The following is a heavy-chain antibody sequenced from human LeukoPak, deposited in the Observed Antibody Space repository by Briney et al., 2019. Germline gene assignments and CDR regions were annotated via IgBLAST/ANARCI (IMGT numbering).Heavy chain of an antibody. CDR3: TRGSIAYYYMDV. D-gene: IGHD3-22*01. V-gene: IGHV4-59*01. J-gene: IGHJ6*03. CDR2: IYYSGST. CDR1: GGSISSYY. Sequence: SETLSLTCTVSGGSISSYYWSWIRQPPGKGLEWIGYIYYSGSTNYNPSLKSRVTISVDTSKNQFSLKLSSVTAADTAVYYCTRGSIAYYYMDVWGKGTTVTISS.